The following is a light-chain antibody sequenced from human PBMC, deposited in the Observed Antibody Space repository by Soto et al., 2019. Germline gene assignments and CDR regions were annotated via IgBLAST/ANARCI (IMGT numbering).Light chain of an antibody. J-gene: IGLJ3*02. Sequence: QSALTQPRSVSGSPGQSGTISCTGTSGDVGAYNYVSWDQQRPGEAPKLMIYDVTERPSGVPDRFSASKSGNTASLTISGLQADDEADYYCSSYAGTYTWVFGGGTKLTVL. CDR1: SGDVGAYNY. CDR2: DVT. V-gene: IGLV2-11*01. CDR3: SSYAGTYTWV.